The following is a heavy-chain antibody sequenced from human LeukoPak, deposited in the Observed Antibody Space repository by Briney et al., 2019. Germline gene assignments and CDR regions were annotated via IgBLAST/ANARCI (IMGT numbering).Heavy chain of an antibody. Sequence: ASVKVSCNASGYTFTSYYIHWVRQAPGQGLEWVGIINPSAGITIYAQKFQGRVTMTRDMSTSTVYMELSSLTSEDTAVYWCARDMANTIHKPDYWGQGTLVTVSS. CDR1: GYTFTSYY. J-gene: IGHJ4*02. CDR3: ARDMANTIHKPDY. D-gene: IGHD3-10*01. V-gene: IGHV1-46*01. CDR2: INPSAGIT.